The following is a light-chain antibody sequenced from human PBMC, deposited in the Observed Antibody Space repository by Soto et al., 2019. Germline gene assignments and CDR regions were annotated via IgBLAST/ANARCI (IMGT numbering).Light chain of an antibody. V-gene: IGKV1D-16*01. J-gene: IGKJ5*01. Sequence: DIQMTQSPSSLSASVGDRVTITCRASQGISSWLAWYQQNPGQAPKSLIYIASSLLSGVPSRFSGSGSGTDFTLTISSLQPEDFATYYCQQYNAYPITFGQGTRLEI. CDR2: IAS. CDR1: QGISSW. CDR3: QQYNAYPIT.